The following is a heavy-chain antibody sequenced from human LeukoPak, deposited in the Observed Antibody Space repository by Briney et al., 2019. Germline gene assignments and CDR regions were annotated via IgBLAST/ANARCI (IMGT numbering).Heavy chain of an antibody. CDR1: GFTFSSYG. Sequence: GGSLRLSCAASGFTFSSYGMHWVRQAPGKGLEWVAFIRYDGSNKYYADSVKGRFTISRDNSENTLYLQMNSLRAEDTAVYYCAKEPGIAVALDYWGQGTLVTVSS. D-gene: IGHD6-19*01. V-gene: IGHV3-30*02. CDR3: AKEPGIAVALDY. CDR2: IRYDGSNK. J-gene: IGHJ4*02.